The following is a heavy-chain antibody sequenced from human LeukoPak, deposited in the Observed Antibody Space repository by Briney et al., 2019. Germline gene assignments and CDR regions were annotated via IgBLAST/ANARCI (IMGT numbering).Heavy chain of an antibody. CDR1: GGSISSGGYS. J-gene: IGHJ4*02. Sequence: SETLSLTCAVSGGSISSGGYSWSWIRQPPGKGLEWIGYIYHSGSTYYNPSLKSRVTISVDRSKNQFSLKLSSVTAADTAVYYCASARRDYGHFDYWGQGTLVTVSS. D-gene: IGHD4-17*01. CDR3: ASARRDYGHFDY. CDR2: IYHSGST. V-gene: IGHV4-30-2*01.